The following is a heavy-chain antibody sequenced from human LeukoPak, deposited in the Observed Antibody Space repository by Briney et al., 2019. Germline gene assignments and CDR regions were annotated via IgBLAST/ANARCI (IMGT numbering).Heavy chain of an antibody. CDR2: IYSGNRT. CDR3: ARLTSGNGLDV. CDR1: GFTVSNNY. V-gene: IGHV3-66*04. D-gene: IGHD3-3*01. Sequence: GGSLRLSCAASGFTVSNNYMTWVRQAPGKGLEWVSVIYSGNRTKYADSVKGRFIISRDNSKNTLLFQMSSLRAEDTAVYYCARLTSGNGLDVWGQGTTVTV. J-gene: IGHJ6*02.